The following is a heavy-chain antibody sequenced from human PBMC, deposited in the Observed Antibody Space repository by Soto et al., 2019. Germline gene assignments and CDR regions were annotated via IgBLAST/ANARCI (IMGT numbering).Heavy chain of an antibody. D-gene: IGHD3-10*01. J-gene: IGHJ4*01. CDR1: GYKFNTYG. Sequence: ASVKVSCKTSGYKFNTYGITWVRQAPGQGLEWMGWISGNNGNTKYPQKFQGRVTMTTDTSTSAAYMELRSLRSDDTAVYYCAKDMWSFGSGSYSVDYWG. V-gene: IGHV1-18*01. CDR3: AKDMWSFGSGSYSVDY. CDR2: ISGNNGNT.